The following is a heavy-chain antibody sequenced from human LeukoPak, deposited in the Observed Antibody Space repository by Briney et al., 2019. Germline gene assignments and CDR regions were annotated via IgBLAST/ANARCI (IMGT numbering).Heavy chain of an antibody. D-gene: IGHD6-6*01. CDR3: ASGIAARPGLRGWFDP. Sequence: SETLSLTCAVYGGSFSGYYWSWIRQPPGKGLEWIGEINHSGSTNYNPSLKSRVTISVDTSKNQFSLKLSSVTAADTAVYYCASGIAARPGLRGWFDPWGQGTLVTVSS. CDR2: INHSGST. V-gene: IGHV4-34*01. J-gene: IGHJ5*02. CDR1: GGSFSGYY.